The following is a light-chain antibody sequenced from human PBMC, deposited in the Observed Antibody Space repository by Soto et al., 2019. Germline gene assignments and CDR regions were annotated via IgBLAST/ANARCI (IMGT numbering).Light chain of an antibody. Sequence: QSVLTQPASVSGSPGQSITISCTGTTSDVGDYNYVSWYQQHPGKVPKLLIYDVSNRPSGVSYRFSGSKSGNTASLTISGLQAEDEASYYCFSYTTSSAPYVFGTGTKVTVL. V-gene: IGLV2-14*03. CDR3: FSYTTSSAPYV. CDR1: TSDVGDYNY. CDR2: DVS. J-gene: IGLJ1*01.